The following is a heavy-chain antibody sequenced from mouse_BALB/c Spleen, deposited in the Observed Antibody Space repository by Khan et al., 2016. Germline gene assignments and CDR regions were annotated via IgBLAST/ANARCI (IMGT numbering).Heavy chain of an antibody. CDR1: GYTFTNYG. CDR2: INTYSGES. CDR3: ARYRYYYGSSRYVDV. J-gene: IGHJ1*01. V-gene: IGHV9-3-1*01. D-gene: IGHD1-1*01. Sequence: QIQLVQSGPELKKPGKTVKISCKASGYTFTNYGMNWVKQAPGKGLKWMGWINTYSGESTYADDFKGRFAFSLETSAHTAYLQITNIKYEDTATYSCARYRYYYGSSRYVDVWGAGTTVTVSS.